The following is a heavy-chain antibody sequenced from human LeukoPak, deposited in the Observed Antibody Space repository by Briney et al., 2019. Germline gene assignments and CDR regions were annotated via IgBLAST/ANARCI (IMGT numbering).Heavy chain of an antibody. CDR1: GFNFSSHW. CDR3: ARPYASRHNWFDP. V-gene: IGHV3-74*01. Sequence: GGSLRLSCAAPGFNFSSHWMPWVRQAPGKGLVWVSRVNGDGCNTSYADSVKGRFTIARDNAKNMLYLQMNSQRAEGTAVYYCARPYASRHNWFDPWGQGTLVTVSS. D-gene: IGHD4-17*01. CDR2: VNGDGCNT. J-gene: IGHJ5*02.